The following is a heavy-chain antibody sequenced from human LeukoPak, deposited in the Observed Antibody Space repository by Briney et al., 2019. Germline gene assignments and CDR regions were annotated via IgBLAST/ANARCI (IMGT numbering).Heavy chain of an antibody. CDR1: GFTFSSYS. CDR2: ISSSSSYI. Sequence: PGGSLRLSCAASGFTFSSYSMNWVRQAPGKGLEWVSSISSSSSYIYYADSVKGRFTISRDNAKNSLYLQMNSLRAEDTAVYYCARDLGIRGDGYNTYWGQGTLVTVSS. V-gene: IGHV3-21*01. J-gene: IGHJ4*02. CDR3: ARDLGIRGDGYNTY. D-gene: IGHD5-24*01.